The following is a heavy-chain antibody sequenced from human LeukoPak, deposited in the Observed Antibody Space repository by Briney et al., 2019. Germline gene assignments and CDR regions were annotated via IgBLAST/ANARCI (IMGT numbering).Heavy chain of an antibody. D-gene: IGHD3-10*01. Sequence: GGSLTLSCAASGFTFRSYGMHWVRQPPGKGLEWVAVISYDGSNKYYADSVKGRFTISRDNSKNTLYLQMNSLRAEDTAVYYCAKLGDGELLLPDFDYWGQGTLVTVSS. CDR3: AKLGDGELLLPDFDY. V-gene: IGHV3-30*18. CDR1: GFTFRSYG. CDR2: ISYDGSNK. J-gene: IGHJ4*02.